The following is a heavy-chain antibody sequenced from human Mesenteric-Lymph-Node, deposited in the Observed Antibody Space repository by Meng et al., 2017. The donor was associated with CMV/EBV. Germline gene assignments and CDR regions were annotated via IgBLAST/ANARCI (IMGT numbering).Heavy chain of an antibody. D-gene: IGHD2-15*01. CDR2: LVPLLTTR. J-gene: IGHJ4*02. CDR3: ARRSGYFDS. CDR1: GPRFDGCA. V-gene: IGHV1-69*01. Sequence: KVSCKASGPRFDGCALSWVRPSPGQGFEWVGELVPLLTTRDDAQPFQGRVTITADEATSTAYMELSSLKSEDTAVYCCARRSGYFDSWGQGTLVTVSS.